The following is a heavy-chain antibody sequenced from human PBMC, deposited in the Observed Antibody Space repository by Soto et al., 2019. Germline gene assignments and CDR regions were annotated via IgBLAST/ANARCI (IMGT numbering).Heavy chain of an antibody. CDR2: ISYSGKT. CDR1: GGAVNRGSHY. J-gene: IGHJ4*02. Sequence: SETLSITCSVSGGAVNRGSHYWTWIRQPPGKTLEWIGHISYSGKTDLNPSLRSRVTLSRDTSKNQFSLRLTSVTAADTAVYYCARVLGGMALSFFYFDNWGQGTLVTGSS. D-gene: IGHD1-1*01. V-gene: IGHV4-61*01. CDR3: ARVLGGMALSFFYFDN.